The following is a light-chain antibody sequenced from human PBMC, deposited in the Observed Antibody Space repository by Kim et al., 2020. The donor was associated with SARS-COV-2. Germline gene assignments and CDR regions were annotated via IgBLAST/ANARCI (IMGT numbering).Light chain of an antibody. CDR2: QDN. J-gene: IGLJ1*01. V-gene: IGLV3-1*01. Sequence: PGKTAASTGSGDNLGDKYACWYQQKPGQSPALVMYQDNKRPLGIPERFSGSNSGNTATLTTSGTQAMDEADYYCQAWDTITASYVFGTGTKVTVL. CDR1: NLGDKY. CDR3: QAWDTITASYV.